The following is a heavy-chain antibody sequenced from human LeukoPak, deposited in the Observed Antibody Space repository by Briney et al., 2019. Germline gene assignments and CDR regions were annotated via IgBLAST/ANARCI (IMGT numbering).Heavy chain of an antibody. V-gene: IGHV4-59*08. J-gene: IGHJ6*02. CDR2: IYYSGNT. CDR1: GGSISSYY. Sequence: SETLSLTCTVSGGSISSYYWSWIRQPPGKGLEWIGYIYYSGNTNYNPSLKSRVTISVDTSKNQFSLKLSSVTAADTAVYYCARHEEGMDVWGQGTTVTVSS. CDR3: ARHEEGMDV.